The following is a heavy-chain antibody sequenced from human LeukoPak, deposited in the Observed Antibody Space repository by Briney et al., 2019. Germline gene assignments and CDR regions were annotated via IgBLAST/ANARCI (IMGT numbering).Heavy chain of an antibody. V-gene: IGHV3-64*01. CDR2: ISSNGGST. Sequence: GGSLRLSCAASGFTFSIYAMHWVRQAPGKGLEYVSAISSNGGSTYYANSVKGRFTISRDNSKNTLYLQMGSLRAEDMAVYYCASARRAGIAARMVRWGQGTLVTVSS. J-gene: IGHJ4*02. D-gene: IGHD6-6*01. CDR1: GFTFSIYA. CDR3: ASARRAGIAARMVR.